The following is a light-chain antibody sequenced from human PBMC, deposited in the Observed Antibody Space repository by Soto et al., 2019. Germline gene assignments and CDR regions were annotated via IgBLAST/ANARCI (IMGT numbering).Light chain of an antibody. CDR2: DVS. J-gene: IGLJ2*01. Sequence: QSALTQPASVSGSPGQSITISCTGTSSDVGGYNYVSWYQQHPGKAPKLMIYDVSNRPSGVSNRFSGSRSGNTASLTISGLQAEEEADYYCSSYTRSSTVVFGGGTTLTVL. V-gene: IGLV2-14*01. CDR1: SSDVGGYNY. CDR3: SSYTRSSTVV.